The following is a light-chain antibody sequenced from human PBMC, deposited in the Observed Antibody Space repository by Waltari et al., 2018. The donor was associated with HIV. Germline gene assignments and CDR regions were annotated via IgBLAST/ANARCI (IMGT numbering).Light chain of an antibody. J-gene: IGKJ2*01. V-gene: IGKV2-30*01. CDR2: KVS. Sequence: DVVMTQSPLSLPVTLGQPASISCSSSLNLACGDGNTCLNWFHQRPGQSPRRLIYKVSNRDSGVPDRFSGSGSGTDFTLKISRVEAEDIGVYYCMQGTHWPSYTFGQGTKLEIK. CDR3: MQGTHWPSYT. CDR1: LNLACGDGNTC.